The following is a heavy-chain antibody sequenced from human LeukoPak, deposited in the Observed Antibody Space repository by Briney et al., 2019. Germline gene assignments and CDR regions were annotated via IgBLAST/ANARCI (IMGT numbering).Heavy chain of an antibody. V-gene: IGHV3-23*01. D-gene: IGHD3-3*01. Sequence: GGSLRLSCAASGFTFSSYAMSWVRQAPGKGLEWVSAISGSGGSTYYADSVEGRFTISRDNSKNTLYLQMNSLRAEDTAVYYCAKSRITIFGVVRAFDYWGQGTLVTVSS. CDR2: ISGSGGST. J-gene: IGHJ4*02. CDR3: AKSRITIFGVVRAFDY. CDR1: GFTFSSYA.